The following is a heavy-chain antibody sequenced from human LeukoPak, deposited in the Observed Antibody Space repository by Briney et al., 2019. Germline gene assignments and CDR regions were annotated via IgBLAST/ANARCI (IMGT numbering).Heavy chain of an antibody. D-gene: IGHD5-12*01. CDR3: ARDKWLREPIDY. Sequence: PGGSLRLSCAASGFTFSSYSMNWVRQAPGKGLEWVSSISSSSSYIYYADSVKGRFTISRDNAKNSLYLQMNSLRAEDTAVYYCARDKWLREPIDYWGQGTLVTVSS. V-gene: IGHV3-21*01. CDR2: ISSSSSYI. CDR1: GFTFSSYS. J-gene: IGHJ4*02.